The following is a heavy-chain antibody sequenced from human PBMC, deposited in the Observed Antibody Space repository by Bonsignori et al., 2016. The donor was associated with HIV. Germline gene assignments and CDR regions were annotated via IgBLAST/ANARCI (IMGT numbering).Heavy chain of an antibody. CDR3: ASSGSLDV. J-gene: IGHJ6*02. V-gene: IGHV3-49*04. CDR1: GFIFGDYA. Sequence: EMQLVESGGGLVQPGRSLRLSCGGSGFIFGDYAVTWVRQAPGKGLEWVGFIRSKKFGGTTEYAASVRGRFTVSRDDSKNIAYLEMNNLESEDTAVYYCASSGSLDVWGQGTTVTVSS. CDR2: IRSKKFGGTT. D-gene: IGHD1-26*01.